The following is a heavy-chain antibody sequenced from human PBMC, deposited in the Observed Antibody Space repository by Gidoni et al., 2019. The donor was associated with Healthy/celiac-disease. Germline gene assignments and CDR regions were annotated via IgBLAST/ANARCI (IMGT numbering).Heavy chain of an antibody. V-gene: IGHV1-24*01. CDR2: FDPQDGET. CDR3: ATDHHDYGDSGYFQH. D-gene: IGHD4-17*01. CDR1: GYTLTELS. Sequence: QLPLVQSGAAVKKPGASVNVSCKVSGYTLTELSRHWVRQSPGKGLEWMGGFDPQDGETIYAQNVQGRVTMSEDTSTDTAYMELSSLRSEETAVYYCATDHHDYGDSGYFQHWGQGTLVTVSS. J-gene: IGHJ1*01.